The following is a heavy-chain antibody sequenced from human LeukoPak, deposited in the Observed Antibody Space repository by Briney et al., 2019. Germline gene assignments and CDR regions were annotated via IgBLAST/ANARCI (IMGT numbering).Heavy chain of an antibody. CDR1: GGSISSGGYY. D-gene: IGHD5-12*01. V-gene: IGHV4-31*03. J-gene: IGHJ4*02. Sequence: PSETLSLTCTVSGGSISSGGYYWSCIRQHPGKGLEWIGYIYYSGSTYYNPSLKSRVTISVDTSKNQFSLNLSSVTAADTAVYYCARYDIVATILDYWGQETLVTASS. CDR2: IYYSGST. CDR3: ARYDIVATILDY.